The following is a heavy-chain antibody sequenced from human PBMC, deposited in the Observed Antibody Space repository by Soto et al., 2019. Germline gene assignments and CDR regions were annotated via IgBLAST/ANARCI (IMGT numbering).Heavy chain of an antibody. CDR2: IYYSGST. CDR3: ARARQQLVPHNYYYHYYGMDV. CDR1: GGSISSYY. Sequence: PSETLSLTCTVSGGSISSYYWSWVRQPPGRGLEWIGYIYYSGSTNYNPSLKSRVTISVDTSKNQFSLKLSSVTAADTAVYYCARARQQLVPHNYYYHYYGMDVWGQGTTVTVAS. V-gene: IGHV4-59*01. J-gene: IGHJ6*02. D-gene: IGHD6-13*01.